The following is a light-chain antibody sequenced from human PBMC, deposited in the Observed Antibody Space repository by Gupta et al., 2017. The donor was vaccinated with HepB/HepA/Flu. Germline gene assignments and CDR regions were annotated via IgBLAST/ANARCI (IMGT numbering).Light chain of an antibody. CDR2: AAS. CDR3: QQSYSTPFT. CDR1: QSISSY. J-gene: IGKJ5*01. V-gene: IGKV1-39*01. Sequence: DNQMTQSPSSLSATVGDRVTITCRASQSISSYLNWYQQQPEKAPKLMIYAASSLKSGVPSRLSGSGCGTVFTITISRLQHEDFATYYCQQSYSTPFTFGQGTRLEIK.